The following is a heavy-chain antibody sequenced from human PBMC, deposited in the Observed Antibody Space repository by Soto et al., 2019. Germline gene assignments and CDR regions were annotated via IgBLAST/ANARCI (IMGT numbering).Heavy chain of an antibody. D-gene: IGHD6-13*01. CDR2: IFSNDEK. CDR3: ARIIIAAAPWYWFDP. Sequence: QVTLKESGPVLVKPTETLTLTCTVSGFSLSNARMGVSWIRQPPGKALEWLAHIFSNDEKSYSTSLKSRLTSSKDNSKSQVVITVANMDPVDTATYYCARIIIAAAPWYWFDPWGQGTLVTVSS. J-gene: IGHJ5*02. CDR1: GFSLSNARMG. V-gene: IGHV2-26*01.